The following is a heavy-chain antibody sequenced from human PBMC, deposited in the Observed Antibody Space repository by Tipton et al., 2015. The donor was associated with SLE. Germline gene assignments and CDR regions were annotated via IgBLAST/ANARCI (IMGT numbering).Heavy chain of an antibody. Sequence: TLSLTCTVSGGSISSSSYYWGWIRQPPGKGLEWIGSIYYSGSTNYNPSLKSRVTISVDTSKNQFSLKLSSVTAADTAVYYCARFPLTSGFLFFDYWGQGSLVTVSS. D-gene: IGHD3-22*01. V-gene: IGHV4-39*07. CDR3: ARFPLTSGFLFFDY. CDR2: IYYSGST. J-gene: IGHJ4*02. CDR1: GGSISSSSYY.